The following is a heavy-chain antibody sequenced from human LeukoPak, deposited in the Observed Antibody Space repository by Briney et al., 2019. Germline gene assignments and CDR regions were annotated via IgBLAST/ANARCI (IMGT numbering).Heavy chain of an antibody. V-gene: IGHV3-9*01. CDR3: VKDLLGELYPSPFDY. Sequence: PGRFLTLSCAASGFTFDDCAMHWVRQTPGKGLEWVSGISWNSINVGYADSVKGRFTISRDNAEKTLYLRMNSLRPEDTALYYCVKDLLGELYPSPFDYWGQGTLVTVSS. CDR1: GFTFDDCA. D-gene: IGHD3-16*01. J-gene: IGHJ4*02. CDR2: ISWNSINV.